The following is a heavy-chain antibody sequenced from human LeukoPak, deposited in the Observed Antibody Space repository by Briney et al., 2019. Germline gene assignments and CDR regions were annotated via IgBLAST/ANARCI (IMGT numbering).Heavy chain of an antibody. CDR2: MSGSGGST. CDR3: AKDPVNWGQDSGTFDI. J-gene: IGHJ3*02. CDR1: GGSISSSN. D-gene: IGHD3-16*01. V-gene: IGHV3-23*01. Sequence: GTLSLTCAVSGGSISSSNWWSWVRQTPGKGLEWVSTMSGSGGSTYYADSVKGRFTISRDNSKNTLYLQMNTLRAEDTAVYYCAKDPVNWGQDSGTFDIWGQGTMVTVSS.